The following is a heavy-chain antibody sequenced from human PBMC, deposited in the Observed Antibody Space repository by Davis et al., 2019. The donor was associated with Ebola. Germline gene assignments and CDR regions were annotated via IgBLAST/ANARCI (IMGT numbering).Heavy chain of an antibody. D-gene: IGHD1-26*01. CDR2: VTGGGGST. Sequence: GGSLRPSCVAPGFTLSSYAVSGLRQPPGKGLEWVSTVTGGGGSTYYADSVMGRFTISRDNSDNTLFLQMNSLRADDTAVYYCARGTRGGATSFDFWGQGTLVTVSS. CDR1: GFTLSSYA. V-gene: IGHV3-23*01. J-gene: IGHJ4*02. CDR3: ARGTRGGATSFDF.